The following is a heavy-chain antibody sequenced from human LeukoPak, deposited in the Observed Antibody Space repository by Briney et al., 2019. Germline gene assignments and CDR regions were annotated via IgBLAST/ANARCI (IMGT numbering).Heavy chain of an antibody. V-gene: IGHV3-7*05. J-gene: IGHJ4*02. CDR3: ARDYDFWSGYLDY. CDR2: IKQDGSEK. CDR1: GFSFNNYW. D-gene: IGHD3-3*01. Sequence: PGGSLRLSCAVSGFSFNNYWMSWVRQAPGKGLEWVANIKQDGSEKYYVDSVKGRFSISRDNAKNSLYLQMNCLRAEDTAVYYCARDYDFWSGYLDYWGQGTLVTVSS.